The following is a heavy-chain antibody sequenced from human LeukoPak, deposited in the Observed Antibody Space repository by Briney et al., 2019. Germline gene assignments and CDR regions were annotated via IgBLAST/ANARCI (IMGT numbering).Heavy chain of an antibody. V-gene: IGHV3-30-3*01. CDR2: ISYDGSNK. Sequence: PGRSLRLSCAASGFTFSSYAMHWVRQAPGKGLEWVAVISYDGSNKYYADSVKGRFTISRDNSKNTLYLQMNSLRAEGTAVYYCASLPTPLLWFGDTPAFDIWGQGTMVTVSS. D-gene: IGHD3-10*01. CDR3: ASLPTPLLWFGDTPAFDI. J-gene: IGHJ3*02. CDR1: GFTFSSYA.